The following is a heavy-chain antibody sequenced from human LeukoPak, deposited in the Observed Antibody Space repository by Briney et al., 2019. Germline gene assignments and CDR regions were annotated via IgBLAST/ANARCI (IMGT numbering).Heavy chain of an antibody. CDR3: ARDLWGIVGATRYNWFDP. Sequence: ASVKVSCKASGYTFTGYYMHWVRQAPGQGLEWMGWINPNSGGTNYAQKFQGRVTMTRDTSTSTVYMELSSLRSEDTAVYYCARDLWGIVGATRYNWFDPWGQGTLVTVSS. V-gene: IGHV1-2*02. CDR1: GYTFTGYY. J-gene: IGHJ5*02. CDR2: INPNSGGT. D-gene: IGHD1-26*01.